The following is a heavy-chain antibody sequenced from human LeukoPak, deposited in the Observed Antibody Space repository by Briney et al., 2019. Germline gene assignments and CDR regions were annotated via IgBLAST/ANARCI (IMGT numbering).Heavy chain of an antibody. CDR2: INPDGSRT. V-gene: IGHV3-74*01. CDR3: SRDFNGRNDF. D-gene: IGHD1-14*01. CDR1: GFTFSNYY. Sequence: GSLRLSCAASGFTFSNYYMSWVRQAPGKGLVWVSRINPDGSRTDYAESVKGRFTISRDNAKNTLSLEMNSLGDEDTAVYYCSRDFNGRNDFWGQGTLVTVSS. J-gene: IGHJ4*02.